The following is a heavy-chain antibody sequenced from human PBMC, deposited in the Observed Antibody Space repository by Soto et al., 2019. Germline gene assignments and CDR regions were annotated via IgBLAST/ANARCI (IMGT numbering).Heavy chain of an antibody. D-gene: IGHD2-15*01. CDR1: GFTFDDYA. Sequence: EVQLVESGGGLVQPGRSLRLSCAASGFTFDDYAMHWVRQVPGKGLEWVSGVSWNSGADGYADSVKGRFTISRDNAKNSLYLQMNSLRSEDTALYYCAKDPGYCRDSSCYGVGAFDIWGQGTMVTVSS. CDR2: VSWNSGAD. J-gene: IGHJ3*02. CDR3: AKDPGYCRDSSCYGVGAFDI. V-gene: IGHV3-9*01.